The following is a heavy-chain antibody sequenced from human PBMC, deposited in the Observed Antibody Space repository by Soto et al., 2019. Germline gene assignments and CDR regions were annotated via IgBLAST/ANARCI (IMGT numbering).Heavy chain of an antibody. D-gene: IGHD3-22*01. CDR3: ARDLPTMIVVVIRRRDAFDI. CDR2: ISAYNGNT. CDR1: GYTFTSYG. Sequence: QVQLVQSGAEVKKPGASVKVSCKASGYTFTSYGISWVRQAPGQGLEWMGWISAYNGNTNYAQKLQGRVTITTDTPTSTAYMELRSLRSDDPAVYYCARDLPTMIVVVIRRRDAFDIWGQGTMVTVSS. J-gene: IGHJ3*02. V-gene: IGHV1-18*01.